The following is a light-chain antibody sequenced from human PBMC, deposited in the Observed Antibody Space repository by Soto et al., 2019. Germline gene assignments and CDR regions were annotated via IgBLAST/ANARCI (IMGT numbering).Light chain of an antibody. J-gene: IGLJ3*02. CDR2: VNSDGTH. CDR3: QTWDTGIGA. Sequence: QPVLTQSPSASASLGASVKLTCTLSSGHRSYAIAWHQQQPEKGPRYLMKVNSDGTHIKGDGIPDRFSGSSSGAERYLTIFSLQSEDEADYYCQTWDTGIGAFGRGTKLTVL. V-gene: IGLV4-69*02. CDR1: SGHRSYA.